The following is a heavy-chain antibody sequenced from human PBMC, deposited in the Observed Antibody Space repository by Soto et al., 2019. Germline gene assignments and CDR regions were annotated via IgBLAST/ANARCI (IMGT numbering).Heavy chain of an antibody. D-gene: IGHD5-18*01. CDR2: ISAYNGNT. CDR1: GYTFTSYG. V-gene: IGHV1-18*04. J-gene: IGHJ6*02. Sequence: ASVKVSCKASGYTFTSYGISWVRQAPGQGLEWMGWISAYNGNTNYAQKLHGRVTMTTDTSTSTAYMELRSLRSDDTAVYYCARASNVDTAMVGTYYYYYGMDVWGQGTTVTVSS. CDR3: ARASNVDTAMVGTYYYYYGMDV.